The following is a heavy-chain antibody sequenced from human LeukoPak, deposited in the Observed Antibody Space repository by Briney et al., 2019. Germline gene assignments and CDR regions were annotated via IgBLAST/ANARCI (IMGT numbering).Heavy chain of an antibody. J-gene: IGHJ4*02. V-gene: IGHV3-7*01. CDR3: AREAY. CDR2: VKEDGSQK. Sequence: GGSLRLSCAASGFTFSRYWMSWVRQAPGKGLEWVAGVKEDGSQKNYADTVKGRFTISRDNAKKSLVLQMNSLRAEDTAVYYCAREAYWGPGTLVSVSS. CDR1: GFTFSRYW.